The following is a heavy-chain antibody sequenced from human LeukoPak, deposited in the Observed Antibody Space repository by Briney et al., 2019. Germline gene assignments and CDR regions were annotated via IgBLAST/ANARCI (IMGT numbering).Heavy chain of an antibody. CDR1: GFIFSKYH. V-gene: IGHV3-30*19. CDR2: ISYDGSNK. J-gene: IGHJ6*03. CDR3: ARDRNYLGYCTSTSCSGLGDYYMDV. D-gene: IGHD2-2*01. Sequence: PGGSLRLSCAASGFIFSKYHMHWVRQAPGKGLEWVVVISYDGSNKYYADSVKGRFTISRDNSKNTLYLQMNSLRADDTAVYYCARDRNYLGYCTSTSCSGLGDYYMDVWGKGTTVTVSS.